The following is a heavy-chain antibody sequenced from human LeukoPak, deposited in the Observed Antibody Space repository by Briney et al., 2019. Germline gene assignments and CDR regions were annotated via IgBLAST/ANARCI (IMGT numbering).Heavy chain of an antibody. V-gene: IGHV3-66*02. CDR1: GFIFSNNF. CDR3: ASSGWSPSSDY. J-gene: IGHJ4*02. Sequence: GGSLRLSCAASGFIFSNNFMSWVRQAPGKGLEWVSVLFSAGNTFYVDSVKGRFTISRDNSKNTLYLQMNSLRAEDTAVYYCASSGWSPSSDYWGQGTLVTVSS. D-gene: IGHD6-19*01. CDR2: LFSAGNT.